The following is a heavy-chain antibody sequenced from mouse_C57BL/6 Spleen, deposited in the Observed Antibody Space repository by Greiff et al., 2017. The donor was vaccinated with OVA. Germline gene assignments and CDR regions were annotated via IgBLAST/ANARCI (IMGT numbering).Heavy chain of an antibody. J-gene: IGHJ4*01. D-gene: IGHD2-2*01. V-gene: IGHV6-3*01. CDR3: TIWLRLNAMDY. CDR1: GFTFSNYW. Sequence: EVKVEESGGGLVQPGGSMKLSCVASGFTFSNYWMNWVRQSPEKGLEWVAQIRLKSDNYATHYAESVKGRFTISRDDSKSSVYLQMNNLRAEDTGIYYCTIWLRLNAMDYWGQGTSVTVSS. CDR2: IRLKSDNYAT.